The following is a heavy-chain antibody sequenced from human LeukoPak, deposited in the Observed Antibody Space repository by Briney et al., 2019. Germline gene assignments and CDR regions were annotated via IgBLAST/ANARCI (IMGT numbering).Heavy chain of an antibody. J-gene: IGHJ4*02. CDR1: GFTFSNYG. Sequence: GGSLRLSCAASGFTFSNYGMHWVRQTPGKGLEWVAFIRYDGSNNYYADSVKGRFTVSGDNSKNTLYLQMNSLRPEDTAVYYCAKGGYYGSGELDYWGQGTLVTVSS. CDR3: AKGGYYGSGELDY. CDR2: IRYDGSNN. V-gene: IGHV3-30*02. D-gene: IGHD3-10*01.